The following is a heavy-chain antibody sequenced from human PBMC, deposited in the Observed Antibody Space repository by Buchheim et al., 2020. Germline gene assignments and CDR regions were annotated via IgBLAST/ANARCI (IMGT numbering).Heavy chain of an antibody. V-gene: IGHV4-39*07. Sequence: QLQLQESGPGLVKPSETPSLTCTVSGGSISGSSFYWGWIRQPPGKGLEWIGSIYYSGSTYYNPSLKSRVTISVDTSKNQFSLKLSSVTAADTAVYYCARDGSWWPNYYGMDVWGQGTT. CDR1: GGSISGSSFY. J-gene: IGHJ6*02. D-gene: IGHD2-8*02. CDR3: ARDGSWWPNYYGMDV. CDR2: IYYSGST.